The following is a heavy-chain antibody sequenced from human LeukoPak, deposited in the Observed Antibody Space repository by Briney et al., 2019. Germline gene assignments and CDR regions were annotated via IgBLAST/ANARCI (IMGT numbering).Heavy chain of an antibody. D-gene: IGHD2-21*02. J-gene: IGHJ1*01. Sequence: GSLRLSCAASGFTFSSYTMNWVRQAPGKGLEWVSSISTGSNYKYYADSVKGRFTISRDNAQNSMYLQMNSLRVEDTAVYYCTSWGDTTAEYFQRWGQGTLVTVSS. CDR1: GFTFSSYT. V-gene: IGHV3-21*01. CDR3: TSWGDTTAEYFQR. CDR2: ISTGSNYK.